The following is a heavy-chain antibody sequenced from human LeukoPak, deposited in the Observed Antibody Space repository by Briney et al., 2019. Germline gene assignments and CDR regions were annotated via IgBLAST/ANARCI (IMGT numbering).Heavy chain of an antibody. Sequence: GGSLTLSCAASGFTFSGSAMHWVRQASGKGLEWVGRIRSKANSYATAYAASVKGRFTISRDDSKNTAYLQMNSLKTEDTAVYYCTGSSTSQGYWGQGTLVTVSS. CDR1: GFTFSGSA. CDR2: IRSKANSYAT. V-gene: IGHV3-73*01. D-gene: IGHD2-2*01. CDR3: TGSSTSQGY. J-gene: IGHJ4*02.